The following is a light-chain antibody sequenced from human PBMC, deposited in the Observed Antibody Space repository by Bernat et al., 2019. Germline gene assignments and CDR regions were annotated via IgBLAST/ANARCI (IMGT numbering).Light chain of an antibody. CDR2: GAS. CDR3: HKSRSPPYT. J-gene: IGKJ2*01. V-gene: IGKV1-39*01. CDR1: QNINSY. Sequence: DIQLTQSPSSLSASVEDRVTITCRTSQNINSYLNWYQQKPGKAPKLLIYGASSLQSGVPSRFSGSGSGTDFTFTIGRLQHEDFATYYCHKSRSPPYTFGEGTQVEI.